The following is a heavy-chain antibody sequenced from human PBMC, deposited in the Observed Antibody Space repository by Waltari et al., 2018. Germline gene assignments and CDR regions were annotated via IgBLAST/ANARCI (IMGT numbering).Heavy chain of an antibody. D-gene: IGHD3-10*01. Sequence: EVQLVESGGGLVQPGGSLRLSCAASGFTFRSYSMNWVRQAPGRGWEGVSYIGSSSSTIYDAASVKGRFTISRDNAKNSLYLQMNSLRAEDTAVYYFASRDRGIFDYWGQGTLVTVSS. J-gene: IGHJ4*02. CDR3: ASRDRGIFDY. CDR1: GFTFRSYS. CDR2: IGSSSSTI. V-gene: IGHV3-48*04.